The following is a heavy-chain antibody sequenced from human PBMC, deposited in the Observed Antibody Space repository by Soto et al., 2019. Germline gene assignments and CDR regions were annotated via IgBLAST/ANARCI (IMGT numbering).Heavy chain of an antibody. D-gene: IGHD3-22*01. J-gene: IGHJ6*02. Sequence: TSETLSLTXTVSGGSISSGGYYWSWIRQHPGKGLEWIGYIYYSGSTYYNPSLKSRVTISVDTSKNQFSLKLSSVTAADTAVYYCARADYYDSSGYYRAPSPNYYYGMDVWGQGTTVTVSS. V-gene: IGHV4-31*02. CDR1: GGSISSGGYY. CDR2: IYYSGST. CDR3: ARADYYDSSGYYRAPSPNYYYGMDV.